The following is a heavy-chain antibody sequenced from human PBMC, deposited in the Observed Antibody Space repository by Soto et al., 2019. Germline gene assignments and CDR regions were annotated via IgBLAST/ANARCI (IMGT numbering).Heavy chain of an antibody. Sequence: PSETLSLTCTVSGDSISSGDYYWILIRQPPGKGLEWIGYIYYSGSTYFNPSLKSRVTISVDTSKNQFSLKLSSVTAADTAVYYCTRGYSYGYLGWFDPWGQGTLVTVSS. CDR1: GDSISSGDYY. CDR3: TRGYSYGYLGWFDP. J-gene: IGHJ5*02. D-gene: IGHD5-18*01. V-gene: IGHV4-30-4*01. CDR2: IYYSGST.